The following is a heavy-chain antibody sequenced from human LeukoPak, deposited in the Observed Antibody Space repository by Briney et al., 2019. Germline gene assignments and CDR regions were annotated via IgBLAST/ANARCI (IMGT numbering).Heavy chain of an antibody. CDR3: ARGLGLYYYYGMDV. CDR1: GFTFSSYG. J-gene: IGHJ6*04. V-gene: IGHV3-33*01. Sequence: GGSLRLSCAASGFTFSSYGMHWVRQAPGKGLEWVAVIWYDGSNKYYANSVKGRFTISRDNSKNTLYLQMNSLRAEETAVYYCARGLGLYYYYGMDVCGKGTTVTVSS. CDR2: IWYDGSNK. D-gene: IGHD3-16*01.